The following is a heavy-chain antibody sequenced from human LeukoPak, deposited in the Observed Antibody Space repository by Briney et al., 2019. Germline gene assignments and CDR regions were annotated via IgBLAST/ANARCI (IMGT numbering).Heavy chain of an antibody. J-gene: IGHJ4*02. CDR3: ARDWYCSSTSCYNDYYFDY. CDR1: GFSFSAYG. CDR2: IWYDGSSK. D-gene: IGHD2-2*02. Sequence: GGSLRLSCAASGFSFSAYGVPWVRQAPGKGLEWVAVIWYDGSSKDYADSVKGRFTLSRDNSKNTLYLQMNSLRAEDTAVYYCARDWYCSSTSCYNDYYFDYWGQGTLVTVSS. V-gene: IGHV3-33*01.